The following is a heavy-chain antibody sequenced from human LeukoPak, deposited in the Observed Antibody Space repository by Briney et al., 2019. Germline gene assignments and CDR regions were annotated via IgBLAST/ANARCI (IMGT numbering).Heavy chain of an antibody. CDR3: AREGRPAMGWYQLLSVSSGTDV. CDR1: GFTFSSYA. V-gene: IGHV3-30-3*01. CDR2: ISYDGSNK. Sequence: GGSLRLSCAASGFTFSSYAMHWVRQAPGKGLEWVAVISYDGSNKYYADSVKGRFTISRDNSKNTLYLQMNSLRAEDTAVYYCAREGRPAMGWYQLLSVSSGTDVWGQGTTVTVSS. J-gene: IGHJ6*02. D-gene: IGHD2-2*01.